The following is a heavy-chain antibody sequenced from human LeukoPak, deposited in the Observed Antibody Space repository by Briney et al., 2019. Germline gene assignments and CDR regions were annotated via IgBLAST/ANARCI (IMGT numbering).Heavy chain of an antibody. CDR1: GFTFSSYC. CDR3: AKSRGTVTTYDAFDI. CDR2: IRYDGSNK. J-gene: IGHJ3*02. V-gene: IGHV3-30*02. Sequence: TGGSLRLSCAASGFTFSSYCMHWVRQAPGKGLEWVSFIRYDGSNKYYADSVKGRFTISRDNSKNTLYLQMNSLRAEDTAVYYCAKSRGTVTTYDAFDIWGQGTMVTVSS. D-gene: IGHD4-17*01.